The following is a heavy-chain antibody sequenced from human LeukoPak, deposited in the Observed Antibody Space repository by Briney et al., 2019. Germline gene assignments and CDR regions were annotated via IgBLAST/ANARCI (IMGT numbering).Heavy chain of an antibody. Sequence: PSETLSLTCTVSGGSISSSSYYWGWIRQPPGKGLEWIGSIYYSGSTNYNPSLKSRVTISVDTSKNQFSLKLSSVTAADTAVYYCARQARITMVRGVIRSRSYYYYMDVWGKGTTVTISS. J-gene: IGHJ6*03. CDR2: IYYSGST. CDR1: GGSISSSSYY. V-gene: IGHV4-39*01. CDR3: ARQARITMVRGVIRSRSYYYYMDV. D-gene: IGHD3-10*01.